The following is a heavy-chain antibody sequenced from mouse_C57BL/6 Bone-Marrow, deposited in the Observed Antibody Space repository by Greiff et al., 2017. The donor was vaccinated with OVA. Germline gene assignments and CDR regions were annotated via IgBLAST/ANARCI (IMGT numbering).Heavy chain of an antibody. CDR2: IDPSDSYT. J-gene: IGHJ2*01. CDR3: ARLYDYDGDYFDY. Sequence: VQLQQPGAELVKPGASVKLSCKASGYTFTSYWMQWVKQRPGQGLEWIGEIDPSDSYTNYNQKFKGKATLTVDTSSSTAYMQLSSLTSEDSAVYYCARLYDYDGDYFDYWGQGTTLTVSS. CDR1: GYTFTSYW. V-gene: IGHV1-50*01. D-gene: IGHD2-4*01.